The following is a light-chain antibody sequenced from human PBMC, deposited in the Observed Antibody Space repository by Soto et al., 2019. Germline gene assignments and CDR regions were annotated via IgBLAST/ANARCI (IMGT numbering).Light chain of an antibody. CDR1: SSGVGSYNH. CDR2: EGS. V-gene: IGLV2-23*03. Sequence: QSVLTQPASVSGSPGQSITISCTGTSSGVGSYNHVSWYQQHPGKVPKLLIYEGSKRPSGVSNRFSGSGSGNTASLTISGLQAEDEADYYCCLYAGSSTFYVFATGTKATVL. CDR3: CLYAGSSTFYV. J-gene: IGLJ1*01.